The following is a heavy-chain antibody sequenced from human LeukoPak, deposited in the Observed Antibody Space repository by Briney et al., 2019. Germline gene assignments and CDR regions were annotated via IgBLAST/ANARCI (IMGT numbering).Heavy chain of an antibody. Sequence: EGSLRLSCAASGFTFSTYWMSWARQAPGKGLEWVANIKQDGSEKYYVDSVKGRFTISRDNAKNSLYLQMNSLRAEDTAMYYCARDSAGNDYWGQGTLVTVSS. CDR3: ARDSAGNDY. V-gene: IGHV3-7*01. D-gene: IGHD6-13*01. CDR1: GFTFSTYW. CDR2: IKQDGSEK. J-gene: IGHJ4*02.